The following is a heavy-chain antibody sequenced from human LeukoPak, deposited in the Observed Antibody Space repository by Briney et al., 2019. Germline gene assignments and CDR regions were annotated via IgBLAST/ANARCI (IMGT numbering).Heavy chain of an antibody. CDR3: ARGYSSSSVDAFDI. CDR2: IYTSGST. D-gene: IGHD6-6*01. CDR1: GGSISSYY. V-gene: IGHV4-4*07. J-gene: IGHJ3*02. Sequence: PSETLSLTCTVSGGSISSYYWSWIRQPAGKGLEWIGRIYTSGSTNYNPSLKSRVTISVDTSKNQFSLKLTSVTAADTAVYYCARGYSSSSVDAFDIWGQGTMVTVSS.